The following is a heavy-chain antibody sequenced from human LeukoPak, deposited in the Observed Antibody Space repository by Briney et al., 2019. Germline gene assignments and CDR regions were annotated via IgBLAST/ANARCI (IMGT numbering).Heavy chain of an antibody. V-gene: IGHV4-4*02. Sequence: SETLSLTCAVSGGSISSSNWWSWVRQPPGKGLEWIGEIYHSGSTNYNPSLKSRVTISVDKSKNQFSLKLSSVTAADTAVYYCARGIPSYYDILTGYDYWGQGTLVTVSS. CDR2: IYHSGST. CDR1: GGSISSSNW. D-gene: IGHD3-9*01. J-gene: IGHJ4*02. CDR3: ARGIPSYYDILTGYDY.